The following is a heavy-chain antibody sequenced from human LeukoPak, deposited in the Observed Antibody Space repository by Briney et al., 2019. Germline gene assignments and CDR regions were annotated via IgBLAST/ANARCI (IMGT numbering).Heavy chain of an antibody. CDR2: ISAYNGNT. Sequence: GASVKVSCKASGYTFTSYSISWVRQAPGQGLGWMGWISAYNGNTDYAQKLQGRVTMTTDTSTSTAYMELRSLRSDDTAVYYCASSFGSSSWYYFDYWGQGTLVTVSS. D-gene: IGHD6-13*01. CDR3: ASSFGSSSWYYFDY. V-gene: IGHV1-18*01. J-gene: IGHJ4*02. CDR1: GYTFTSYS.